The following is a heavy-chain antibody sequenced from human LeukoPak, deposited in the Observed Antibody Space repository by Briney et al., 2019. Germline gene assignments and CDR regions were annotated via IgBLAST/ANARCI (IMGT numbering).Heavy chain of an antibody. CDR2: INHSGST. CDR1: GGSFSGYY. V-gene: IGHV4-34*01. CDR3: ARDTRSGMDV. Sequence: SETLSLTCAVYGGSFSGYYWSWISHPPGKGLEWIGEINHSGSTNYNPPLKSRVTISVDTSKNQFSLKLSSVTAADTAVYYCARDTRSGMDVWGQGTTVTVSS. J-gene: IGHJ6*02.